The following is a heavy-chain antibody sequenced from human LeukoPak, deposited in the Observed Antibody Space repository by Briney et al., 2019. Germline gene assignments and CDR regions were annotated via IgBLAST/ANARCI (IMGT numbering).Heavy chain of an antibody. V-gene: IGHV3-21*01. Sequence: GGSLRLSCAAPGFTFSSYSMNWVRQAPGKGLEWVSSISSSSSYIYYADSVKGRFTISRDNAKNSLYLQMNSLRAEDTAVYYCAREAGPPEPFDYWGQGTLVTVSS. CDR3: AREAGPPEPFDY. CDR2: ISSSSSYI. CDR1: GFTFSSYS. D-gene: IGHD1-14*01. J-gene: IGHJ4*02.